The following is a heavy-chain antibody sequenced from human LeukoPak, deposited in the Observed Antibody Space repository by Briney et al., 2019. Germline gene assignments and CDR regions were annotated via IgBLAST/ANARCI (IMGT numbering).Heavy chain of an antibody. CDR2: IYKSGST. D-gene: IGHD3-22*01. CDR1: GGSIGGDY. V-gene: IGHV4-4*07. Sequence: SETLSLTCTVSGGSIGGDYWSWIRQSAGKGLEWIGRIYKSGSTNYNPSFRSRVTMSVDTSKNHFSLNVTSVTAADTAVYYCAREEYFQDSNGYSYYFHSWGQGALVTVSS. J-gene: IGHJ4*02. CDR3: AREEYFQDSNGYSYYFHS.